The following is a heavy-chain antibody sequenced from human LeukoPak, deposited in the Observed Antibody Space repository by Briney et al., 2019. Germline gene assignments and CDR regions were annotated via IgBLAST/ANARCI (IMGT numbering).Heavy chain of an antibody. V-gene: IGHV4-31*03. CDR3: ARDKDSSSWYWYGTDV. Sequence: SETLSLTCTVSGGSISSGGYYWSWIRQEPGKGLEWIGYIYNSESTYYNPSLKSRVTISVDTSNNQFSLKLSSVTAADTAVYYCARDKDSSSWYWYGTDVWGQGTTVTVSS. J-gene: IGHJ6*02. CDR1: GGSISSGGYY. D-gene: IGHD6-13*01. CDR2: IYNSEST.